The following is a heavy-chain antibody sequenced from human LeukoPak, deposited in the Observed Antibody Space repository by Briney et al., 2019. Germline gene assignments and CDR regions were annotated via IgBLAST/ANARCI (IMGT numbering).Heavy chain of an antibody. D-gene: IGHD5-18*01. Sequence: GGSLRLSCAASGFTISSNYMNWVRQAPGKGLEWVSAIYGGGSPYYADSVKGRFTISRDNSKNTLYLQMNSLRAEDTAVYYCARDLNTARFDYWGQGTLVTVSS. J-gene: IGHJ4*02. CDR1: GFTISSNY. V-gene: IGHV3-66*01. CDR2: IYGGGSP. CDR3: ARDLNTARFDY.